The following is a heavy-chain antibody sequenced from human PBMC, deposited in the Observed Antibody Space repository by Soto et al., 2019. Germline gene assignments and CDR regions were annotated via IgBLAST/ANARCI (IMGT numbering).Heavy chain of an antibody. CDR2: IWYDGSNR. CDR3: ARRYSGYGDY. CDR1: GFTFGSYG. Sequence: GGSLRLSCAASGFTFGSYGMHWVRQAPGKGLEWVAVIWYDGSNRYHADSVKGRFTISRDNSKNTVYLEMNSLRVEDTAVYYCARRYSGYGDYWGQGTLVTVSS. J-gene: IGHJ4*02. V-gene: IGHV3-33*01. D-gene: IGHD5-12*01.